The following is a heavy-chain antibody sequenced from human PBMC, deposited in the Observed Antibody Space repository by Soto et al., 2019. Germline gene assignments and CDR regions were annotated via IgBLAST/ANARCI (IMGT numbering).Heavy chain of an antibody. J-gene: IGHJ5*02. CDR3: ARDYAYYDFWSGYSRDNWFDP. CDR1: GYTFTSYD. Sequence: QVQLVQSGAEVKKPGASVKVSCKASGYTFTSYDINWVRQATGQGLEWMGWMNPNSGNTGYAQKFQGRVTMTRNTSISKAYMELSSLRSEDTAVYYCARDYAYYDFWSGYSRDNWFDPWGQGTLVTVSS. V-gene: IGHV1-8*01. CDR2: MNPNSGNT. D-gene: IGHD3-3*01.